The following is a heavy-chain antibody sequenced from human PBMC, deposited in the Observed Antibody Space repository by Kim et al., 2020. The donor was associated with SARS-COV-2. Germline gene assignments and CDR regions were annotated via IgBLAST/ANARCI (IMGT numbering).Heavy chain of an antibody. CDR1: EFTFSNYA. J-gene: IGHJ6*02. CDR2: ISGSGSST. V-gene: IGHV3-23*01. Sequence: GGSLRLSCVASEFTFSNYAMNWVRQAPGKGLEWVSGISGSGSSTYYADSVKGRFTISRDNSKNTLYLQMSSLRAEDTAVYYCAKVIVPMSFYYGMDVWG. D-gene: IGHD2-15*01. CDR3: AKVIVPMSFYYGMDV.